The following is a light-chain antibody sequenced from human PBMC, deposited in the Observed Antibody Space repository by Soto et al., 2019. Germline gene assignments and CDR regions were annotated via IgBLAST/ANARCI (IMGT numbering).Light chain of an antibody. CDR3: MQALQSWT. V-gene: IGKV2-28*01. J-gene: IGKJ1*01. CDR1: HNLLHSDGFNY. CDR2: LGS. Sequence: IVMTQSPLSLPVTPGEPASICCMSIHNLLHSDGFNYLDWYLQKPGQSPQLLIFLGSYRASGVPDRFSGSGSGTDFTLKISRVEAEDVGVYYCMQALQSWTFGHRTNVDI.